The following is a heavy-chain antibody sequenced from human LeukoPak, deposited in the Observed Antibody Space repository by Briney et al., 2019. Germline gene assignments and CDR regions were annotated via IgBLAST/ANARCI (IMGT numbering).Heavy chain of an antibody. J-gene: IGHJ4*02. CDR2: ISSTSSTI. D-gene: IGHD6-19*01. V-gene: IGHV3-48*01. Sequence: GGSLRLSCAASRFTFSTYSMNWVRQAPGKGLEWVSYISSTSSTIYYADSVKGRFTISRDNAKNSLYLQMNSLRAEDTAVYYCARDRYSSGWYFDYWGQGTLVTVSS. CDR1: RFTFSTYS. CDR3: ARDRYSSGWYFDY.